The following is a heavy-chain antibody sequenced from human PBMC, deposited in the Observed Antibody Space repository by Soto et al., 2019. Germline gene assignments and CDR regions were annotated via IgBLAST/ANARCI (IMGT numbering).Heavy chain of an antibody. Sequence: QITLKESGPTLVNPTQTLTLTCTFSGFSLSTSGVGVGWIRQPPGKALDWLALIYWNDDKRYSPSLKSRLTITKDTSKNQVVLTMSNMDPVDTATYYCAHRRTSKAPHPFDIWGQGTMVTVSS. D-gene: IGHD2-2*01. CDR1: GFSLSTSGVG. V-gene: IGHV2-5*01. CDR3: AHRRTSKAPHPFDI. J-gene: IGHJ3*02. CDR2: IYWNDDK.